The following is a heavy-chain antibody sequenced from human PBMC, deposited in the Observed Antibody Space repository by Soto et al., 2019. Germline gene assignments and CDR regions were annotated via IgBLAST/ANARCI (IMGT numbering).Heavy chain of an antibody. CDR2: INSDGSGT. J-gene: IGHJ6*03. D-gene: IGHD6-13*01. CDR1: GFTFSSYW. Sequence: GGSLRLSCAASGFTFSSYWMHWVRQAPGKGLVWVSRINSDGSGTSYADSVKGRFTISRDNAKNTLYLQMNSLRAEDTAVYYCARDVRSSWSPLDYYYMDVWGKGTTVTVSS. V-gene: IGHV3-74*01. CDR3: ARDVRSSWSPLDYYYMDV.